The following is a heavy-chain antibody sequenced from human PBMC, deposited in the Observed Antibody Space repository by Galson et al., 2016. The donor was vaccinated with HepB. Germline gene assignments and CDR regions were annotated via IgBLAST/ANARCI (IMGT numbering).Heavy chain of an antibody. CDR2: ISGSGGST. CDR3: AKDRCSSTSCYFDYYYYGMDV. J-gene: IGHJ6*02. CDR1: GSTFSSYA. D-gene: IGHD2-2*01. V-gene: IGHV3-23*01. Sequence: RLSCAASGSTFSSYAMSWVRQAPGKGLEWVSGISGSGGSTKYADSVKGRFTISRDNSKNTLYLQMNSLRAEDTAVYYCAKDRCSSTSCYFDYYYYGMDVWGQGTTVTVSS.